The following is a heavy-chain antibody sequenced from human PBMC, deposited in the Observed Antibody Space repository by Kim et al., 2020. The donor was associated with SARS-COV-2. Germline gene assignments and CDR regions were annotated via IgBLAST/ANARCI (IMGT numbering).Heavy chain of an antibody. CDR3: ARGFPSNVLPLDY. D-gene: IGHD2-8*01. V-gene: IGHV3-30*01. J-gene: IGHJ4*02. Sequence: YLDSVKGRFNISRDTSKKTLYLQRDNMRPEDTALYYCARGFPSNVLPLDYWGQGTLVSVSA.